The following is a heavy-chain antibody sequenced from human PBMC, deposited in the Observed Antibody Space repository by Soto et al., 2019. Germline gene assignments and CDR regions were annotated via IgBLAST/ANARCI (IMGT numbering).Heavy chain of an antibody. J-gene: IGHJ4*02. Sequence: PSETLSLTCTVSGDSITSSSHYCGWNRQPPGKGLECIANIYYDGNTYYNPSLKSRVAISLDTSKNQFSLRLNSVTAADTAVYYCARSSIEPRVFMYPFDSWGQGTLVTVSS. D-gene: IGHD6-6*01. CDR2: IYYDGNT. V-gene: IGHV4-39*01. CDR1: GDSITSSSHY. CDR3: ARSSIEPRVFMYPFDS.